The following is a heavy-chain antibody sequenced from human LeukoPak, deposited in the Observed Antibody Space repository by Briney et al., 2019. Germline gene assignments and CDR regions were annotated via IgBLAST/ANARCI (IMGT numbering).Heavy chain of an antibody. D-gene: IGHD3-10*01. J-gene: IGHJ4*02. V-gene: IGHV3-49*04. Sequence: GRSLRLSCTASGFTFGDHGMIWVRQAPGKGLEWVGFIRSKVFGGTTEYAASVKGRFTISRDDSKSIAYLQMNSLKTEDTAVYYCSGSFGELTFFDYWGQGTLVTVSS. CDR1: GFTFGDHG. CDR2: IRSKVFGGTT. CDR3: SGSFGELTFFDY.